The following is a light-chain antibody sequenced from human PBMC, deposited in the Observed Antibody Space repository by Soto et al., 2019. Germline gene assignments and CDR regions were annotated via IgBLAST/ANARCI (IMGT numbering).Light chain of an antibody. Sequence: QSALTQPASVSGSPGQSITISCTGTSSDVGGYNFVSWYQQHPSKAPKLMIYEVSSRPSGVSNRFSGSKSGDTASLTISGLQAEDEADYYCSSYTSTSTLVFGTGTKLTVL. V-gene: IGLV2-14*01. CDR2: EVS. CDR1: SSDVGGYNF. CDR3: SSYTSTSTLV. J-gene: IGLJ1*01.